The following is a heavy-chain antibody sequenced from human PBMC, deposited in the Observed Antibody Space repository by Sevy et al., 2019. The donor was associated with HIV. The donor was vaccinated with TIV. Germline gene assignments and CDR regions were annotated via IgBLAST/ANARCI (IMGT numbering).Heavy chain of an antibody. CDR2: INESGII. J-gene: IGHJ5*02. CDR1: DGSFSGYY. Sequence: SETLSLTCAVHDGSFSGYYWNWIRQLPGKGLEWIGEINESGIIYYNPYLKSRVTISVDTSKKQFSLKLNSVTAVDSAVYFCARSPPVVVVPGAPSWFDPWGQGTLVTVSS. CDR3: ARSPPVVVVPGAPSWFDP. V-gene: IGHV4-34*01. D-gene: IGHD2-2*01.